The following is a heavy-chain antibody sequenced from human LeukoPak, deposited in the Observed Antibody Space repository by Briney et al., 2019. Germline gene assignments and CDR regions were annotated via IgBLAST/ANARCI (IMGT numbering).Heavy chain of an antibody. D-gene: IGHD5-12*01. CDR1: GFTFSSYS. J-gene: IGHJ4*02. V-gene: IGHV3-21*05. CDR2: ISSISSYI. Sequence: GGSLRLSCAASGFTFSSYSMNWVRQAPGKGLEWVSYISSISSYIYYADSVKGRFTISRDNAKNSLYLQMNSLRAEDTAVYYCARDVQVATIYPLDYWGQGTLVTVSS. CDR3: ARDVQVATIYPLDY.